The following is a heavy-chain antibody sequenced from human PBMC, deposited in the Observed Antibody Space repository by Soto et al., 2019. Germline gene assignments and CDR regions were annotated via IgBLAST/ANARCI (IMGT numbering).Heavy chain of an antibody. CDR3: AKDRGLVLSFYFDY. V-gene: IGHV3-9*01. Sequence: EVQLVEFGGGLVQPGGSLRLSCAASGFTFDDYAMHWVRQAPGKGLEWVSGISWNSGSIGYADSVKGRFTISRDNAKNSLYLQMNSLRAEDTALYYCAKDRGLVLSFYFDYWGQGTLVTVSS. D-gene: IGHD6-19*01. CDR2: ISWNSGSI. CDR1: GFTFDDYA. J-gene: IGHJ4*02.